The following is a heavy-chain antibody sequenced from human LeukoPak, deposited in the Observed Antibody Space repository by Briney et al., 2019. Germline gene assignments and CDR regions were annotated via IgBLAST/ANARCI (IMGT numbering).Heavy chain of an antibody. J-gene: IGHJ3*02. D-gene: IGHD3-10*01. V-gene: IGHV1-2*02. Sequence: ASVKVSCKASGYAFTGYYMHWVRQAPGQGLEWMGWINPNSGGTNYAQKFQGRVTMTRDTSISTAYMELSRLRSDDTAVYYCAITRAIWFGEADAFDIWGQGTMVTVSS. CDR3: AITRAIWFGEADAFDI. CDR2: INPNSGGT. CDR1: GYAFTGYY.